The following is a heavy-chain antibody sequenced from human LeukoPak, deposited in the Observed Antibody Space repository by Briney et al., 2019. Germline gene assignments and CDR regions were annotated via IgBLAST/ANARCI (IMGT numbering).Heavy chain of an antibody. CDR3: ARDSSGDNYYGMDV. V-gene: IGHV4-59*01. J-gene: IGHJ6*02. CDR1: GGSISSYY. CDR2: IYYRGST. D-gene: IGHD7-27*01. Sequence: PSETLSLTCTVSGGSISSYYWSWIRQPPGKGLEWIGYIYYRGSTNYNPPLTSRITISVDTSKNQFSLKLSSVTAADTAVYYCARDSSGDNYYGMDVWGQGTTVTVSS.